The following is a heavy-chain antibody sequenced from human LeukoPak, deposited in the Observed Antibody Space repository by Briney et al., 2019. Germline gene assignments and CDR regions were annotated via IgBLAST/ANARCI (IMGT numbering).Heavy chain of an antibody. V-gene: IGHV5-51*01. CDR3: ARRTAYMEYFDL. CDR1: GYSFSSYW. CDR2: IYPGDSDT. D-gene: IGHD3-16*01. J-gene: IGHJ2*01. Sequence: GESLKISCKGLGYSFSSYWNAWVRQRPGKGLEWMGTIYPGDSDTRYSPSFQGQVTISADKSTSVAYLQWSSLKASDAAIYYCARRTAYMEYFDLWGRGTLVTVSS.